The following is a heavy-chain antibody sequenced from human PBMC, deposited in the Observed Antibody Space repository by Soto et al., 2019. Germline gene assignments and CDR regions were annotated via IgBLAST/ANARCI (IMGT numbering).Heavy chain of an antibody. CDR2: IYYSGST. Sequence: SETLSLTCTVSGGSISSYYWSWIRQPPGKGLEWIGYIYYSGSTNYNPSLKSRVTISVDTSKNQFSLKLSSVTAADTAVYYCARDTSSVWYDLDYWGQGTLVTVSS. V-gene: IGHV4-59*01. CDR3: ARDTSSVWYDLDY. D-gene: IGHD6-19*01. J-gene: IGHJ4*02. CDR1: GGSISSYY.